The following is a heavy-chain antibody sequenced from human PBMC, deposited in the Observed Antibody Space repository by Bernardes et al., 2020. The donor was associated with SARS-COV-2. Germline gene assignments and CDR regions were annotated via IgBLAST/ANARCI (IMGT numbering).Heavy chain of an antibody. CDR3: ARMRYCGSDCYSVLDY. Sequence: LSLTCAVYGGSFSGYYWSWIRQPPGKGLVWIGSIYYGGSTYYNPSLKSRVTISVDASKNQFSLKLTSVTAADTAVYYCARMRYCGSDCYSVLDYWGQGTLVTVSS. J-gene: IGHJ4*02. V-gene: IGHV4-34*01. CDR2: IYYGGST. CDR1: GGSFSGYY. D-gene: IGHD2-21*02.